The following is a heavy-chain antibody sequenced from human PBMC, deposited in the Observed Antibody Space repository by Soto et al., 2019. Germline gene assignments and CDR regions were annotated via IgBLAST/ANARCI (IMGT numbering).Heavy chain of an antibody. CDR1: GGSIRSGGYY. J-gene: IGHJ2*01. CDR3: ARVSARIHLCWDYWYFDL. Sequence: QVQLQESGPGLVKPSQTLSLTCTVSGGSIRSGGYYWSWIRKHPGKGLEWIGYIYYSGSTYYNPSRKSRVTKSVDTAKNQFSLKLSSVTAADTAAYYCARVSARIHLCWDYWYFDLWGRGTLVTVSS. V-gene: IGHV4-31*03. D-gene: IGHD5-18*01. CDR2: IYYSGST.